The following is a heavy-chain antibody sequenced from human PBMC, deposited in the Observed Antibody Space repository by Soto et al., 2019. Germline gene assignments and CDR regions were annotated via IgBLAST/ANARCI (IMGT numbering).Heavy chain of an antibody. D-gene: IGHD4-17*01. J-gene: IGHJ4*02. CDR1: GFTFINYC. CDR3: VKDDGDYSFDY. CDR2: INQGGSEK. Sequence: PWVSLRLSCAASGFTFINYCMSWVRQAPGKGLEWVAKINQGGSEKWSADSVKGRFTISRDNAKNSLYLQLNSLGAEDTAVYYCVKDDGDYSFDYWGQGTLVTVSS. V-gene: IGHV3-7*03.